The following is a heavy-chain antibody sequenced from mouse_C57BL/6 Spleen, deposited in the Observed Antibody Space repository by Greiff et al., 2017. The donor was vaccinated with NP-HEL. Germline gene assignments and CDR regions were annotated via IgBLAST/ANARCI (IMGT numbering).Heavy chain of an antibody. Sequence: QVQLQQSGAELVRPGASVKLSCKASGYTFTDYYINWVKQRPGQGLEWIARIYPGSGNTYYNEKFKGKATLTAEKSSSTAYMQLSSLTSEDSAVYFCARWEVVEYYFDYWGQGTTLTVSS. D-gene: IGHD1-1*01. CDR2: IYPGSGNT. J-gene: IGHJ2*01. CDR1: GYTFTDYY. V-gene: IGHV1-76*01. CDR3: ARWEVVEYYFDY.